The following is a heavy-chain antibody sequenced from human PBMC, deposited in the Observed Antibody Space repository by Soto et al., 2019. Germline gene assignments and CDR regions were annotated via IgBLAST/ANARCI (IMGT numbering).Heavy chain of an antibody. CDR1: GDSIGTTHSY. V-gene: IGHV4-39*01. D-gene: IGHD2-8*01. J-gene: IGHJ4*02. CDR2: IHYSGRT. CDR3: ARHEGNGNVWPLDY. Sequence: QVQLLESGPGLVKPSETLSLTCTVSGDSIGTTHSYWAWIRQSPGKGLEWIGNIHYSGRTYYMPYLRSRVTLSVDTSKNQFSLRLTSVTAEDTAVYYCARHEGNGNVWPLDYWGQGILVTVSS.